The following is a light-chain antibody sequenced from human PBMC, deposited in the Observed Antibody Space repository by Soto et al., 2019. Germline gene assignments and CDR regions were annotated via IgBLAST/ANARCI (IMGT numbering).Light chain of an antibody. CDR3: KQSYCHPRT. J-gene: IGKJ1*01. CDR1: QSISSY. CDR2: AAS. V-gene: IGKV1-39*01. Sequence: DIQMTQSPSSLSASVGDRVTITCRASQSISSYLNWYQQKPGKAPKLLIYAASSLQSGFPSRFSGSGSGTDFTLTISSLKPEDFATYYSKQSYCHPRTFGKGTKVEIK.